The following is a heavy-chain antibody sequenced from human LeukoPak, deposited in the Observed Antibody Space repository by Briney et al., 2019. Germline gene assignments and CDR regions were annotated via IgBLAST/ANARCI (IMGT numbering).Heavy chain of an antibody. Sequence: GGSLRLSCAASGFTFSSYAMHWVRQAPGKGLEWVAVISYDGSNKYYADSVKGRFTISRDNSKNTLYLRMNSLRAEDTAVYYCASSSMGTTLDYWGQGTLVTVSS. CDR2: ISYDGSNK. J-gene: IGHJ4*02. CDR3: ASSSMGTTLDY. CDR1: GFTFSSYA. V-gene: IGHV3-30-3*01. D-gene: IGHD1-7*01.